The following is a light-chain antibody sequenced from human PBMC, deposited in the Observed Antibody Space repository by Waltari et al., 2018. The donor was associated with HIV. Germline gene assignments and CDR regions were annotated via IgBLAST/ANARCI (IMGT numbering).Light chain of an antibody. J-gene: IGLJ2*01. CDR1: TGAVTSGNC. CDR2: DTS. CDR3: LLSFNGVVV. Sequence: QAVVTQEPSLTVSQGGTVTLTCASSTGAVTSGNCPYWFQRRPGQAPKTLLYDTSNRHPWTPARFSGSLLGGKAALTLSGAQFEDEADYFCLLSFNGVVVFGGGTSLTVL. V-gene: IGLV7-46*01.